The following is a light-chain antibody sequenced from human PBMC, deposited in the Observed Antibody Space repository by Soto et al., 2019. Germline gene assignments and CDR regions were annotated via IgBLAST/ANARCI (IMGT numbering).Light chain of an antibody. CDR1: QSVSSSY. CDR2: GAS. CDR3: QQYGSSPET. V-gene: IGKV3-20*01. Sequence: EIVLTQSPVTLSLSTGERATLSCSASQSVSSSYLAWYQQKPGQAPRLLIYGASSRATGIPDRFSGSGSGTDFTLTISRLEPEDFAVYYCQQYGSSPETFGQGTKVDIK. J-gene: IGKJ1*01.